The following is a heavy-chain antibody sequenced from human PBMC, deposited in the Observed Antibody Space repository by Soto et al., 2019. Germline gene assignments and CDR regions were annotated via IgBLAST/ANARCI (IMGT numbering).Heavy chain of an antibody. J-gene: IGHJ6*02. V-gene: IGHV4-39*01. CDR2: IYYSGST. CDR3: ARRLYYDSSGFEGGGMDV. Sequence: SEGLSLTCTVSGGALGGSSNNWARICQTLGKGLEWIGSIYYSGSTYYNPSLKSRVTISVDTSKNQFSLKLSSVTAADTAVYYCARRLYYDSSGFEGGGMDVWGQGTTVT. CDR1: GGALGGSSNN. D-gene: IGHD3-22*01.